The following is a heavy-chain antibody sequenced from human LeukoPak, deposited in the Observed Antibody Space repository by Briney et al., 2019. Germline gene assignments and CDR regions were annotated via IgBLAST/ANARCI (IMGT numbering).Heavy chain of an antibody. CDR3: ASQYYYDSSGYYYLNRFDP. CDR2: IYYSGST. J-gene: IGHJ5*02. CDR1: GGSISSSSYY. D-gene: IGHD3-22*01. V-gene: IGHV4-39*01. Sequence: SETLSLTCTVSGGSISSSSYYWGWIRQPPGKGLEWIGSIYYSGSTYYNPSLKSRVTISVDTSKNQFSLKLSSVTAADTAVYYCASQYYYDSSGYYYLNRFDPWGQGTLVTVSS.